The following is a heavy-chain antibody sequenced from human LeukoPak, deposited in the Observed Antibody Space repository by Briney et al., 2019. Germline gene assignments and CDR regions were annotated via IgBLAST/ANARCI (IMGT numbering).Heavy chain of an antibody. D-gene: IGHD6-19*01. CDR1: GGTFSSYA. V-gene: IGHV1-69*05. CDR2: IIPIFGIA. J-gene: IGHJ3*02. CDR3: ARVDQWLVPGAFDI. Sequence: SVKVSCKASGGTFSSYAISWVRQAPGQGLEWMGRIIPIFGIANYAQKFQGRVTITTDESTSTAYMELSSLRSEDTAVYYCARVDQWLVPGAFDIWGQGTMVTVSS.